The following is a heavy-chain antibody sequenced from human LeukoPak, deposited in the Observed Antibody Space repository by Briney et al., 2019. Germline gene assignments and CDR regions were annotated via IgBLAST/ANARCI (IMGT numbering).Heavy chain of an antibody. CDR2: IRYDGSNK. V-gene: IGHV3-30*02. D-gene: IGHD6-13*01. CDR3: ARVSRGIAAPMDV. J-gene: IGHJ6*03. CDR1: GFTFSSYG. Sequence: GGSLRLSCAASGFTFSSYGMHWVRQAPGKGLEWVAYIRYDGSNKYYADSVKGRFTISRDISKNTLYLQMNSLRAEDTAVYYCARVSRGIAAPMDVWGKGTTVTVSS.